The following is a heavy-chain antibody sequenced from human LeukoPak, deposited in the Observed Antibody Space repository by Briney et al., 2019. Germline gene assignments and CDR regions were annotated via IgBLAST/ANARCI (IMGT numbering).Heavy chain of an antibody. CDR2: INPSGGST. J-gene: IGHJ5*02. CDR1: GYTFRNYY. CDR3: ARGNGYCSSTSCPGGGWFDP. D-gene: IGHD2-2*01. Sequence: ASVKVSCKASGYTFRNYYMHWVRQAPGQGLEWMGIINPSGGSTSYAQKFQGRVTMTRDTSTSTVYMELSSLRSEDTAVYYCARGNGYCSSTSCPGGGWFDPWGQGTLVTVSS. V-gene: IGHV1-46*01.